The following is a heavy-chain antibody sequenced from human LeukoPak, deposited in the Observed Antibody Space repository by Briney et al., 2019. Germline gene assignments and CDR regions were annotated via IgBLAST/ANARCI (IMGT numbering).Heavy chain of an antibody. V-gene: IGHV3-30*18. D-gene: IGHD3-16*02. CDR2: ISYDGSNK. CDR3: AKDSGYVWGSYRTDYYFDY. J-gene: IGHJ4*02. CDR1: GFTFSSYG. Sequence: GRSLRLSCAASGFTFSSYGMHWVRQAPGKGLEWVAVISYDGSNKYYADSVKGRFTISRDNSKNTLYLQMNSLRAEDTAVYYCAKDSGYVWGSYRTDYYFDYWGQGTLVTVSS.